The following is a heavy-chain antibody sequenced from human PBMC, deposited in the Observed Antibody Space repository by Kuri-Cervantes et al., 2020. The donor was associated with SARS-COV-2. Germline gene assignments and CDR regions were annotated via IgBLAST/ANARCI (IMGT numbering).Heavy chain of an antibody. J-gene: IGHJ4*02. D-gene: IGHD3-22*01. Sequence: KVSCKGSGYSFTSYWIGWVRQMPGKGLEWMGIIYPGDSDTRYSPSFQGQVTISADKSISTAYPQWSSLKASDTAMYYCARQKFHYYDSSGYQGATDYWGQGTLVTVSS. CDR3: ARQKFHYYDSSGYQGATDY. CDR1: GYSFTSYW. CDR2: IYPGDSDT. V-gene: IGHV5-51*01.